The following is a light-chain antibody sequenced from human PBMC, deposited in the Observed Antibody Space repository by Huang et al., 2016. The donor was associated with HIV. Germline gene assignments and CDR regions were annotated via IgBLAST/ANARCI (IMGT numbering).Light chain of an antibody. Sequence: DIQMTQSPSSLSASVGDRVTITCRASQSIASILHWYQQRPCKAPKLLIYDASSLQRGVPSRFSGSGSGTDFTLTISSVQPEDFATYYCQQGDNTPYTFGQGTKLEIK. CDR1: QSIASI. V-gene: IGKV1-39*01. CDR2: DAS. J-gene: IGKJ2*01. CDR3: QQGDNTPYT.